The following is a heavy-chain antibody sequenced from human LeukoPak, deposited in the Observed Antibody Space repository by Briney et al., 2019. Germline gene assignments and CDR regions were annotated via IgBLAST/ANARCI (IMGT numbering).Heavy chain of an antibody. CDR1: GGSISSSSYY. Sequence: SETLSLTCTVSGGSISSSSYYWGWIRQPPGKGLEWIGSIYYSGSAYYNPSLKSRVTISVDTSKNQFSLKLSSVTAADTAVYYCARDLGADPYYFDNWGQGTLVSVSS. CDR3: ARDLGADPYYFDN. J-gene: IGHJ4*02. V-gene: IGHV4-39*07. CDR2: IYYSGSA.